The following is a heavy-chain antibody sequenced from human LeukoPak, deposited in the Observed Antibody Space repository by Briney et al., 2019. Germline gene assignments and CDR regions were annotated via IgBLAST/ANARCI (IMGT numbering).Heavy chain of an antibody. V-gene: IGHV3-11*04. CDR1: GFTFSDYY. J-gene: IGHJ3*02. D-gene: IGHD3-16*01. CDR2: ISSSGSTI. Sequence: GGSLRLSCAASGFTFSDYYMSWIRQAPGKGLEWVSYISSSGSTIYYADSVKGRFTISRDNAKNSLYLQMNSLRAEDTAVYYCARDLIIWGASLLGAFDIWGQGTMVTVSS. CDR3: ARDLIIWGASLLGAFDI.